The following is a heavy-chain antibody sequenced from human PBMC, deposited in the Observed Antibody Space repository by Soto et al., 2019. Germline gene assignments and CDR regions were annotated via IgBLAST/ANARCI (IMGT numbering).Heavy chain of an antibody. Sequence: GGSLRLSCAASGFSFDDYTMHWVRQAPGKGLDWVSLINWDGTSTYYTDSVKGRFTISRDNRKNSLYLQMNSLGPEDTALYSCVKDFCSRTNCYPAHLMSHYYGMDVWGQGTTVTVSS. V-gene: IGHV3-43*01. CDR2: INWDGTST. CDR1: GFSFDDYT. CDR3: VKDFCSRTNCYPAHLMSHYYGMDV. D-gene: IGHD2-2*01. J-gene: IGHJ6*02.